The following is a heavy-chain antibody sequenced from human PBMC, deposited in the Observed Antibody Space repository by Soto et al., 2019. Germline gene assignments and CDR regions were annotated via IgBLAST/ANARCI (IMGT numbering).Heavy chain of an antibody. CDR1: GFTFISYA. D-gene: IGHD3-22*01. Sequence: GGSLRLSCAASGFTFISYAMSWVRQAPGKGLEWGSAISGSGVSTYYADSGKGRFTISRDNSKNTLYLQMNSLRAEDTAVYYCAKSPGMYYYDSSGYYHYDYWGQGT. CDR2: ISGSGVST. CDR3: AKSPGMYYYDSSGYYHYDY. V-gene: IGHV3-23*01. J-gene: IGHJ4*02.